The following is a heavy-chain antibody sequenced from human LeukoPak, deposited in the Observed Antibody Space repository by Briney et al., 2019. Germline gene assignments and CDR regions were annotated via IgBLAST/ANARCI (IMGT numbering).Heavy chain of an antibody. CDR3: ARKSVVVVPAAPEGGWFDP. Sequence: ASVKVSCKASGYTFTGYYMHWVRQAPGQGLEWMGWINPNSGGTNYAQKFQGRVTMTRDTSISTAYMELSRLRSDDTAVYYCARKSVVVVPAAPEGGWFDPWGQGTLVTVSS. V-gene: IGHV1-2*02. D-gene: IGHD2-2*01. CDR2: INPNSGGT. CDR1: GYTFTGYY. J-gene: IGHJ5*02.